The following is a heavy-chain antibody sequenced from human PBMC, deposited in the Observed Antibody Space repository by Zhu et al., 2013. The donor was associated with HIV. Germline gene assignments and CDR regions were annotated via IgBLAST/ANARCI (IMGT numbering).Heavy chain of an antibody. J-gene: IGHJ1*01. Sequence: QVQLVQSEAEVKRPGSSVKVSCRVSGGAFRSYSISWVRQAPGQGLEWMGGIIPSLKTPDYVQRFQGRVTLTADETTSTAYLDMNILRLEDTAVYYCATAIAAAGMGKYFQNWGQGTLVTVSS. V-gene: IGHV1-69*16. CDR3: ATAIAAAGMGKYFQN. CDR1: GGAFRSYS. CDR2: IIPSLKTP. D-gene: IGHD6-13*01.